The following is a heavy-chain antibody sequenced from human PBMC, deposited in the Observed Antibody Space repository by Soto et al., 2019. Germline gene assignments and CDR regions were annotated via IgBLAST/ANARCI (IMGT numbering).Heavy chain of an antibody. CDR2: ISSSGSTI. Sequence: PGGSLRLSCAASGFTFRTYAMIWVRQSPGKGLEWVSYISSSGSTIYYADSVKGRFTISRDNAKNSLYLQMNSLRAEDTAVYYCARECSSGYSCVDYWGQGTLVTVSS. V-gene: IGHV3-48*03. CDR1: GFTFRTYA. J-gene: IGHJ4*02. CDR3: ARECSSGYSCVDY. D-gene: IGHD3-22*01.